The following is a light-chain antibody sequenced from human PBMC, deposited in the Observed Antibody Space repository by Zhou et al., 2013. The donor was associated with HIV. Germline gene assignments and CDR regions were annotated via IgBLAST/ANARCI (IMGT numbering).Light chain of an antibody. CDR3: QMYNGSPPFN. CDR1: QSISNY. Sequence: EIVLTQSPATLSLSPGERATLSCRASQSISNYLAWYQQRPGQAPRLVIFDASKRATAIPARFSGSGFGTDFTLTISRLEPEDFAVYYCQMYNGSPPFNFGGGTRVEMK. J-gene: IGKJ4*01. CDR2: DAS. V-gene: IGKV3-11*01.